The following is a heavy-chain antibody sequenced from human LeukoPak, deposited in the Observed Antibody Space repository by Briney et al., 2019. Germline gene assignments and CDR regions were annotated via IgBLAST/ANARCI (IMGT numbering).Heavy chain of an antibody. D-gene: IGHD2/OR15-2a*01. CDR3: AREGTLGGDDFDI. V-gene: IGHV3-11*01. J-gene: IGHJ3*02. CDR1: GFTFSDYY. Sequence: GGSLRLSCAASGFTFSDYYMSWIRQAPGKGLEWISYIDSSGSAVYYADSVKGRFTISRDNAKKSLYLQINSLRAEDTAMYYCAREGTLGGDDFDIWGQGTMVSVSS. CDR2: IDSSGSAV.